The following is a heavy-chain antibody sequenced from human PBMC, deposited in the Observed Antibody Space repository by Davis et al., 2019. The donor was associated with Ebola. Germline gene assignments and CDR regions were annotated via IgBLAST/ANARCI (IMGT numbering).Heavy chain of an antibody. CDR1: GDSVSSNSAA. J-gene: IGHJ6*03. Sequence: HSQTLSLTCAISGDSVSSNSAAWNWIRQSPSRGLEWLGRTYYRSKWYNDYIVSVKSRITINPDTSKNQFSLQLNSVTPEDTAVYYCARETRDYMAMIVVVITAPGWNYYMDVWGKGTTVTVSS. D-gene: IGHD3-22*01. V-gene: IGHV6-1*01. CDR3: ARETRDYMAMIVVVITAPGWNYYMDV. CDR2: TYYRSKWYN.